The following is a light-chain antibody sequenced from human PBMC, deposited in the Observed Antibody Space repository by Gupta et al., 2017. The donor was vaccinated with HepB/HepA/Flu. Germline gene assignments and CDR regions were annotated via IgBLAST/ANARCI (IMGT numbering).Light chain of an antibody. CDR1: SSDVDGYNY. CDR3: CSYAGSYTYV. J-gene: IGLJ1*01. CDR2: DVS. Sequence: QSALTQPRSVSGSPAQSVTISCTGTSSDVDGYNYVSWYQQHPGKAPKLMIYDVSKRPSGVPDRFSGSKSGNTASLTISGLQAEDDADYYCCSYAGSYTYVFGSGTKVTVL. V-gene: IGLV2-11*01.